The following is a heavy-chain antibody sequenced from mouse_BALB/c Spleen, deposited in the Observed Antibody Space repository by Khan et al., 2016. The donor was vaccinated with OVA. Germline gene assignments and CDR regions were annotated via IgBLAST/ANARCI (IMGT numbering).Heavy chain of an antibody. Sequence: QVQLKESGPGLVQPSQSLSITCTVSGFSLTNFGVHWVRQSPGKGLEWLGVIWSGGSTDYNAAFKSRLSISKDNSKTQVFFKMNILQANDTATYXCARREYLMTWFAYWGQGTLVTVSA. CDR3: ARREYLMTWFAY. J-gene: IGHJ3*01. CDR2: IWSGGST. CDR1: GFSLTNFG. V-gene: IGHV2-2*02.